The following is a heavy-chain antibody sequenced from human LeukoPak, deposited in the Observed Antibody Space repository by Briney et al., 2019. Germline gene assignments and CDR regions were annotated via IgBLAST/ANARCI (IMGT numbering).Heavy chain of an antibody. V-gene: IGHV1-8*03. Sequence: GASVKVSCKASGYTFTSYDINWVRQATGQGLEWMGWMNPNSGNTGYAQKFQGRVTITRNTSISTAYMELSSLRSEDTAVYYCARGNSGSSYYYYYMDVWGKGTTVTVSS. CDR2: MNPNSGNT. J-gene: IGHJ6*03. D-gene: IGHD1-26*01. CDR1: GYTFTSYD. CDR3: ARGNSGSSYYYYYMDV.